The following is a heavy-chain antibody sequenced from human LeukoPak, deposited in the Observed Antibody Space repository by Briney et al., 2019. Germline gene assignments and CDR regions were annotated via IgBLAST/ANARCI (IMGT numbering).Heavy chain of an antibody. D-gene: IGHD6-13*01. CDR3: ARPSRSNWFYYYGMEV. CDR2: INADGDKP. J-gene: IGHJ6*01. Sequence: GASVKVSCKASGYTFTSFHMHWVRQAPGQGLEWMGVINADGDKPTYAEKFRGRLTLTTDTSTTSVYMQLSSLRSEDTAVYFCARPSRSNWFYYYGMEVWRPGTTVIVSS. V-gene: IGHV1-46*01. CDR1: GYTFTSFH.